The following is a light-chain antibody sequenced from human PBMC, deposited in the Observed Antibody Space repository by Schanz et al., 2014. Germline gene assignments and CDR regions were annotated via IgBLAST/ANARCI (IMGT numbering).Light chain of an antibody. CDR3: EGRGGWGGG. Sequence: EIVLTQSPATLSLSPGERATLSCRASQSVSSYLAWYQQKPGQAPRLLISDASNRATGIPARFSGSGSGTGFTLTVRRLEGGGCGGGGWEGRGGWGGGFGQGTRVEIK. CDR1: QSVSSY. V-gene: IGKV3-11*01. J-gene: IGKJ1*01. CDR2: DAS.